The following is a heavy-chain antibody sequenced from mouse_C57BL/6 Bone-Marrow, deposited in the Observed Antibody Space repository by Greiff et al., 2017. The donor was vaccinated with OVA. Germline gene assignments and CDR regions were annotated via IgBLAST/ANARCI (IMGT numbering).Heavy chain of an antibody. CDR2: RRNKANDYTT. Sequence: EVKLVESGGGLVQSGRSLRLSCATSGFTFSDFYMEWVRQAPGKGLEWIAARRNKANDYTTEYSASVKGRFIVSRDTSQSILYLQMNALRAEDTAIYYCARDALLYAMDYWGQGTSVTVSS. D-gene: IGHD2-10*01. J-gene: IGHJ4*01. CDR3: ARDALLYAMDY. V-gene: IGHV7-1*01. CDR1: GFTFSDFY.